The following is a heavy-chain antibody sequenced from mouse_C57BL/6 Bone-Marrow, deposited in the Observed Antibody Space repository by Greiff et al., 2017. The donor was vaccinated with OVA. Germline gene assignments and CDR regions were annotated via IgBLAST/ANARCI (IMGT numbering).Heavy chain of an antibody. CDR2: IDPSDSYT. CDR3: AKGLLGVDY. Sequence: VQLQQPGAELVRPGTSVKLSCKASGYTFTSYWMHWVKQRPGQGLEWIGVIDPSDSYTNYNQKFKGKATLTVDTSSSTAYMQLSSLTSEDSAVYYCAKGLLGVDYWGQGTTLTVSS. V-gene: IGHV1-59*01. CDR1: GYTFTSYW. D-gene: IGHD4-1*01. J-gene: IGHJ2*01.